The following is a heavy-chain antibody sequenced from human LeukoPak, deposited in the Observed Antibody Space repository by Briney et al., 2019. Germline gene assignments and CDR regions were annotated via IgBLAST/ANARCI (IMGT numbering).Heavy chain of an antibody. D-gene: IGHD3-9*01. J-gene: IGHJ4*02. CDR1: GGSISSSSYY. CDR2: IYYSGST. V-gene: IGHV4-39*01. Sequence: PSETLSLTCTVSGGSISSSSYYWGWIRQPPGKGLEWIGSIYYSGSTYYNPSLKSRVTISVDTSKNQFSLKLSSVTAADTAVYYCARHPKDILTGYYTQDPPDYWGQGTLVTVSS. CDR3: ARHPKDILTGYYTQDPPDY.